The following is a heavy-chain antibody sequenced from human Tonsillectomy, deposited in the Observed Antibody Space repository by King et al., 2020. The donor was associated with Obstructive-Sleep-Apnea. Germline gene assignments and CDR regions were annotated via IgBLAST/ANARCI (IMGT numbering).Heavy chain of an antibody. CDR2: IRYDGSNK. CDR3: ARGSYSSGWEGDY. Sequence: VQLVESGGGVVQPGRSLRLSCAASGFTFSNYGMHWVRQAPGKGLEWVAFIRYDGSNKYYGDSVKGRFTISRDNSKNTQYLQMTSLRPGDTAVYYFARGSYSSGWEGDYWGQGTLVIVSS. D-gene: IGHD6-19*01. J-gene: IGHJ4*02. CDR1: GFTFSNYG. V-gene: IGHV3-30*02.